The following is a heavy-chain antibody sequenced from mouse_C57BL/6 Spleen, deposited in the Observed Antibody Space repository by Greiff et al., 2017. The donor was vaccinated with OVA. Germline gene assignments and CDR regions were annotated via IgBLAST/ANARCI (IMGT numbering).Heavy chain of an antibody. J-gene: IGHJ1*03. D-gene: IGHD1-1*01. Sequence: VKLQQPGAELVRPGSSVKLSCKASGYTFTSYWMDWVKQRPGQGLEWIGNIYPSDSETHYNQKFKDKATLTVDKSSSTAYMQLSSLTAEDSAVYNCARGITTHWYFDVWGTGTTVTVSS. CDR1: GYTFTSYW. CDR2: IYPSDSET. CDR3: ARGITTHWYFDV. V-gene: IGHV1-61*01.